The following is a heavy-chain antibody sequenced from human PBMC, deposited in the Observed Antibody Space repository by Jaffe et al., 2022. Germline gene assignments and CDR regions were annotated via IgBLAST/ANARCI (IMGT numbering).Heavy chain of an antibody. V-gene: IGHV4-61*02. CDR2: IYTSGST. J-gene: IGHJ4*02. D-gene: IGHD3-16*01. Sequence: QVQLQESGPGLVKPSQTLSLTCTVSGGSINSSSYYWSWIRQPAGKGLEWIGRIYTSGSTNYNPSLKSRVTISVDTSKNQFSLKLSSVTAADTAVYYCSRGLGTVNFDFWGQGTLVTVSS. CDR1: GGSINSSSYY. CDR3: SRGLGTVNFDF.